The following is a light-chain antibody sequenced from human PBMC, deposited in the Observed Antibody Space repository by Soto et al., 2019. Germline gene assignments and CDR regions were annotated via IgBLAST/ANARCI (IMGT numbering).Light chain of an antibody. CDR2: EVS. J-gene: IGLJ2*01. Sequence: QSVLTQPASVSGSPGQSITISCTGTSSDVGGYKYVSWYQHHPGKAPKVIIYEVSRRPSGVSNRFSGSKSGNTASLTISGLQAGDEADYYCSSYTGSSTLVLFGGGTKLTVL. V-gene: IGLV2-14*01. CDR3: SSYTGSSTLVL. CDR1: SSDVGGYKY.